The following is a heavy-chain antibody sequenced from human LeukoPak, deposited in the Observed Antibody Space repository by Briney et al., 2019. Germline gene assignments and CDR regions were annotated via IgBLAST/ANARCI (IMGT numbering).Heavy chain of an antibody. CDR2: IYYSGST. J-gene: IGHJ4*02. V-gene: IGHV4-39*07. CDR1: GGSISSSSYY. D-gene: IGHD3-22*01. Sequence: SETLSLTCTVSGGSISSSSYYWGWIRQPPGKGLEWIGSIYYSGSTYYNPSLKSRVTISVDTSKNQFSLKLSPVTAADTAVYYCARDRKTYYYDSSGYAPFDYWGQGTLVTVSS. CDR3: ARDRKTYYYDSSGYAPFDY.